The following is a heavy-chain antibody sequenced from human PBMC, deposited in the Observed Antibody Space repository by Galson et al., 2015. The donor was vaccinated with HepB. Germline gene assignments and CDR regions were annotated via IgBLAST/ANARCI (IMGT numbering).Heavy chain of an antibody. Sequence: SLRLSCAASGFTFSSYAMHWVRQAPGKGLEWVAVISYDGSNKYYADSVKGRFTISRDNSKNTLYLQMNSLRAEDTAVYYCAKDTTFWVGQQLAIDYWGQGTLVTVSS. V-gene: IGHV3-30*04. CDR3: AKDTTFWVGQQLAIDY. CDR2: ISYDGSNK. J-gene: IGHJ4*02. D-gene: IGHD6-13*01. CDR1: GFTFSSYA.